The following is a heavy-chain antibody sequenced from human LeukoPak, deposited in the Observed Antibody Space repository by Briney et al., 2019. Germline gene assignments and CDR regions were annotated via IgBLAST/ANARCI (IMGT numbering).Heavy chain of an antibody. CDR3: TTSFDTVIDY. Sequence: GSLRLSCAASGFTFSSYGMHWVRQAPGKGLEWVAVIWYGGSNKYYADSVKGRFTISRDNSKNTLYLQMNSLKTEDTAVHYCTTSFDTVIDYWGQGTLVTVSS. CDR1: GFTFSSYG. CDR2: IWYGGSNK. V-gene: IGHV3-33*08. D-gene: IGHD5-18*01. J-gene: IGHJ4*02.